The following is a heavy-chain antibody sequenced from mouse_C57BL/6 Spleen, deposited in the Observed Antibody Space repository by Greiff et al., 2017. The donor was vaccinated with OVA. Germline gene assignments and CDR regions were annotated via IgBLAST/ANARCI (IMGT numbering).Heavy chain of an antibody. J-gene: IGHJ4*01. D-gene: IGHD1-1*01. CDR3: ARDGSSYVYAMDY. CDR2: IYPGSGNT. V-gene: IGHV1-76*01. Sequence: QVQLMQSGAELVRPGASVKLSCKASGYTFTDYYINWVKQRPGQGLEWIARIYPGSGNTYYNEKFKGKATLTAEKSSSTAYMQLSSLTSEDSAVYFCARDGSSYVYAMDYWGQGTSVTVSS. CDR1: GYTFTDYY.